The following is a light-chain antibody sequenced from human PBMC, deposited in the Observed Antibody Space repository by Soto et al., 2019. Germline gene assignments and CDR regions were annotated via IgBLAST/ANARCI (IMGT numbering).Light chain of an antibody. Sequence: EIVLTQSPGTLSLSPGERATLACRASQSVVSTYLAWYQQKPGQAPRPLISGASDRATGIPDRFSGSGSGTDFTLTISRLEPEDFAVYYCQQYDNLPLTFGGGTEV. CDR1: QSVVSTY. CDR3: QQYDNLPLT. J-gene: IGKJ4*01. V-gene: IGKV3-20*01. CDR2: GAS.